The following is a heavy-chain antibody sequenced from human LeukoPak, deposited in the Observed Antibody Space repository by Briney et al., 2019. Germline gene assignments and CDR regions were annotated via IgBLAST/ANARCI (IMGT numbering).Heavy chain of an antibody. D-gene: IGHD3-3*01. CDR2: IFDTGST. CDR3: ARSYDTNFDY. Sequence: SETLSLTCTVSGGSISTIPLYWGWIRQPPGKGLEWIGSIFDTGSTYDNPSLKSRVTISVDTSRNQFSLKLTSVAAADTAVYYCARSYDTNFDYWGQGTLVTVSS. V-gene: IGHV4-39*07. J-gene: IGHJ4*02. CDR1: GGSISTIPLY.